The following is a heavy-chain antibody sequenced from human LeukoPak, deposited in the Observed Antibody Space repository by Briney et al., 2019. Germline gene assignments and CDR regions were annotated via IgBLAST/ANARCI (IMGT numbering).Heavy chain of an antibody. J-gene: IGHJ5*02. V-gene: IGHV3-33*01. CDR3: ARDGGQWLVPGWFDP. CDR1: GFTFSSYG. CDR2: IWYGGSNK. D-gene: IGHD6-19*01. Sequence: GGSLRLSCAASGFTFSSYGMHWVRQAPGKGLEWVAVIWYGGSNKYYADSVKGRFTISRDNSKNTLYLQMNSLRAEDTAVYYCARDGGQWLVPGWFDPWGQGTLVTVSS.